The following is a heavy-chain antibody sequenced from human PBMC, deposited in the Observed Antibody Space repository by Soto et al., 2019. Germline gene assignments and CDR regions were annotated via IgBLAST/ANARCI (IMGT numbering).Heavy chain of an antibody. J-gene: IGHJ4*02. V-gene: IGHV1-8*01. D-gene: IGHD3-9*01. CDR3: ARVYLRKDILTGRSLGY. CDR1: GYTFTSYD. CDR2: MNPNSGNT. Sequence: SLKVSCKASGYTFTSYDINWVRQATGQGLEWMGWMNPNSGNTGYAQKFQGRVTMTRNTSIRTAYMELSSLRSEDTAVYYCARVYLRKDILTGRSLGYWGQGTLVTVSS.